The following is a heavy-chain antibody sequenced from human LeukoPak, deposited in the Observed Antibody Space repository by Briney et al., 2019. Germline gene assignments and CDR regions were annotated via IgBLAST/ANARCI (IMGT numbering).Heavy chain of an antibody. CDR2: ISGSGDNT. CDR3: AKWKYSNSGIDDY. D-gene: IGHD6-6*01. CDR1: GFTFTSYA. V-gene: IGHV3-23*01. J-gene: IGHJ4*02. Sequence: GGSLRLSCAASGFTFTSYAMSWVRQAPGKGLEWVSVISGSGDNTYYADSVKGRFTISRDNSKNMLYLQMNSLRAEDTAVYYCAKWKYSNSGIDDYWGQGTLVTVSS.